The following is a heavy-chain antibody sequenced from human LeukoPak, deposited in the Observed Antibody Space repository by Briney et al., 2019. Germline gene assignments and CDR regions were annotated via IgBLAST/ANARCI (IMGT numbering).Heavy chain of an antibody. Sequence: GESLKISCAASGFTVSSNYMSWVRQAPGNGLEWVSVIYSGGSTYYADSVKGRFTISRDNSKNTLYLQMNSLRAEDTAVYYCARGEHIVVVPAAIPLDYWGQGTLVTVSS. CDR2: IYSGGST. D-gene: IGHD2-2*01. J-gene: IGHJ4*02. CDR3: ARGEHIVVVPAAIPLDY. V-gene: IGHV3-66*02. CDR1: GFTVSSNY.